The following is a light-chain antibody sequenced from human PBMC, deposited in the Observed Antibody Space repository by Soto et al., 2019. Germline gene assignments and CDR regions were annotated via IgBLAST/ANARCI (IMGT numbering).Light chain of an antibody. CDR3: AAWDDSLNGRV. CDR1: SSNIESNT. CDR2: SDN. J-gene: IGLJ3*02. V-gene: IGLV1-44*01. Sequence: QAVVTQPPSASATPGQRVTISCSGGSSNIESNTVNWYQQLPGTAPKLLIYSDNQRPSGVPDRFSGSKSGTSASLAISGLQSEDEADYYCAAWDDSLNGRVFGGGTKVTVL.